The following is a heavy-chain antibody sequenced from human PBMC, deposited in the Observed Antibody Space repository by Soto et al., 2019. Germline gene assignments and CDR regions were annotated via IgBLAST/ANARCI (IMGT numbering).Heavy chain of an antibody. CDR1: GYTFYSHS. D-gene: IGHD5-18*01. Sequence: ASVKVSCKASGYTFYSHSISWVRQAPGQGLEWMGRINGDYGNTQYAQKFRGRVTMTTDTSTTTVYMELTNLRSDDTAVYYCARCIQGDYYYGMDVWGQGTTVTISS. V-gene: IGHV1-18*01. CDR3: ARCIQGDYYYGMDV. J-gene: IGHJ6*02. CDR2: INGDYGNT.